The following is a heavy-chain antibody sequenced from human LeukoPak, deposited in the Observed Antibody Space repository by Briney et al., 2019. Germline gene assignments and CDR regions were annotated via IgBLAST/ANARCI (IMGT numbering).Heavy chain of an antibody. CDR1: GYTFTSYG. D-gene: IGHD3-3*01. V-gene: IGHV1-18*01. J-gene: IGHJ4*02. Sequence: ASVKVSCKASGYTFTSYGISWVRQAPRQGLEWMGWISAYNGNTNYAQKLQGRVTMTTDTSTSTAYMELRSLRSDDTAVYYCARDNLHDFWSGYRYYFDYWGQGTLVTVSS. CDR2: ISAYNGNT. CDR3: ARDNLHDFWSGYRYYFDY.